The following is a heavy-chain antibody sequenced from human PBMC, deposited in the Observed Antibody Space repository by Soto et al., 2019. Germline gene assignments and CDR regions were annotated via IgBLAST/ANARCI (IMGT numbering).Heavy chain of an antibody. CDR1: GYTFTGYY. Sequence: ASVKVSCKASGYTFTGYYMHWVRQAPGQGLEWMGWINPNSGGTNYAQKFQGWVTMTRDTSISTAYMELSRLRSDDTAVYYCARGDPKGYCSGGSCYSHYYMDVWDKGTTVTVSS. J-gene: IGHJ6*03. CDR2: INPNSGGT. D-gene: IGHD2-15*01. V-gene: IGHV1-2*04. CDR3: ARGDPKGYCSGGSCYSHYYMDV.